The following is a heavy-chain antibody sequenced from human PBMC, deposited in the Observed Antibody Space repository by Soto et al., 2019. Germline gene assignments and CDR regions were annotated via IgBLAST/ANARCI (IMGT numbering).Heavy chain of an antibody. CDR1: GGSISSGGYY. CDR3: ARYLPPLDFWSGYFSDDNFDY. J-gene: IGHJ4*02. CDR2: IYYSGST. Sequence: SETLSLTCTVSGGSISSGGYYWSWIRQHPGKGLEWIGYIYYSGSTYYNPSLKSRVTISVDTSKNQFSLKLSSVTAADTAVYYCARYLPPLDFWSGYFSDDNFDYWGQGTLVTVSS. D-gene: IGHD3-3*01. V-gene: IGHV4-31*03.